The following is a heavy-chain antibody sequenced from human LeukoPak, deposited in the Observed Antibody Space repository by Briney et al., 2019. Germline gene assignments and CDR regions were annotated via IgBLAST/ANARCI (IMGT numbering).Heavy chain of an antibody. D-gene: IGHD4-17*01. CDR1: GGSISSYY. Sequence: SETLSLTCTVSGGSISSYYWSWIRQPPGKGLEWIGYIYATGSTNYNPSLKSRVTISVDTSKNQFTLKLSSVTAADTAVYYCARYGDYGYGMDVWGQGTTVTVSS. CDR2: IYATGST. V-gene: IGHV4-4*09. CDR3: ARYGDYGYGMDV. J-gene: IGHJ6*02.